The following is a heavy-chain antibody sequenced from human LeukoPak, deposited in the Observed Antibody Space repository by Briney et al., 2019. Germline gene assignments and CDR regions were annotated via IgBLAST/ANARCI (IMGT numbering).Heavy chain of an antibody. Sequence: KPSETLSLTCAVSGYSISSGSYWGWVRQPPGKGLEWIATIYHSGSTYYNPSLKSRVTISVDTSKNQFSLKLSSVTAADTAVYYCARSDHVLRYFDWLPPGDIWGQGTMVTVSS. J-gene: IGHJ3*02. CDR3: ARSDHVLRYFDWLPPGDI. D-gene: IGHD3-9*01. V-gene: IGHV4-38-2*01. CDR2: IYHSGST. CDR1: GYSISSGSY.